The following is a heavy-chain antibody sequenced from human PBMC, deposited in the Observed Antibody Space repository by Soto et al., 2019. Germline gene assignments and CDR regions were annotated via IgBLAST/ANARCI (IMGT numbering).Heavy chain of an antibody. CDR3: VRGRVVTTPGPNFDY. CDR2: INSASSVI. V-gene: IGHV3-48*01. D-gene: IGHD3-3*01. Sequence: EVHLVESGGDLVQPGGSLRLSCAASGFALSDYSMNWVRQAPGKGLEWVSYINSASSVIYYADSVKGRFIISRDNAKNSLYLRMTSLRAEDTALYYCVRGRVVTTPGPNFDYWGQGTLVTVSS. CDR1: GFALSDYS. J-gene: IGHJ4*02.